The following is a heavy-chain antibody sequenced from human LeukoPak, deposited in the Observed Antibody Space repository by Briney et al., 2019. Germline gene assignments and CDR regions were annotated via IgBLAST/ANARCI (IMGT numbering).Heavy chain of an antibody. Sequence: SQTLSLTCTVSGGSISSGSYYWSWIRQPAGKGLEWIGRIYTSGSTNYNPSLKSRVTISVDTSKNQFSLKLSSVTAADTAVYYCARIRGYYDSSGYYTTDAFDIWGQGTMVTVSS. CDR3: ARIRGYYDSSGYYTTDAFDI. CDR2: IYTSGST. D-gene: IGHD3-22*01. CDR1: GGSISSGSYY. J-gene: IGHJ3*02. V-gene: IGHV4-61*02.